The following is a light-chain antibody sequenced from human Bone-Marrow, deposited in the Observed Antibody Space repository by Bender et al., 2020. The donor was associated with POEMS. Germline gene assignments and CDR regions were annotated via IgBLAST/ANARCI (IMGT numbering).Light chain of an antibody. CDR3: QAWDSNTFV. CDR1: KLGDKY. Sequence: SYELTQPPSVSVSPGQTASITCSGDKLGDKYASWYQQKPGQARVLVIYQDIKRPSRIHERLSGSNSGNTATLTISGTQAMDEADYYWQAWDSNTFVVGGGTKLTVL. J-gene: IGLJ2*01. V-gene: IGLV3-1*01. CDR2: QDI.